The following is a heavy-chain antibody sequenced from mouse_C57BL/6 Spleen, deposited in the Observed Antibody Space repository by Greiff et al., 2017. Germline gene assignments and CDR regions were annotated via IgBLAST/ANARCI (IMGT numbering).Heavy chain of an antibody. J-gene: IGHJ2*01. Sequence: VQRVESGPELVKPGASVKISCKASGYAFSSSWMNWVKQRPGKGLEWIGRIYPGDGDTNYNGKFKGKATLTADKSSSTAYMQLSSLTSEDSAVYFCARSPITTVPFDYWGQGTTLTVSS. V-gene: IGHV1-82*01. CDR2: IYPGDGDT. D-gene: IGHD1-1*01. CDR1: GYAFSSSW. CDR3: ARSPITTVPFDY.